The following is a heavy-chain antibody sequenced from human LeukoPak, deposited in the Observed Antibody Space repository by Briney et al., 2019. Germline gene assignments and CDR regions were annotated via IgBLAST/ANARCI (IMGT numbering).Heavy chain of an antibody. J-gene: IGHJ4*02. V-gene: IGHV4-38-2*02. CDR3: AKGPWLAYPYYFDY. Sequence: PSETLSLTCTVSGYSVSSGYFWGWIRQPPGKGLEWIGSVYHSGSTYYNPSLKSRVTISVDTSKNQFSLKLSSVTAADTAVYYCAKGPWLAYPYYFDYWGQGTLVTVSS. D-gene: IGHD6-19*01. CDR2: VYHSGST. CDR1: GYSVSSGYF.